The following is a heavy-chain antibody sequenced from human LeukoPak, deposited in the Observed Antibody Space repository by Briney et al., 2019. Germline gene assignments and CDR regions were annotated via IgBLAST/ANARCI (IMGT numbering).Heavy chain of an antibody. V-gene: IGHV3-21*01. Sequence: PGGSLRLSCAASGFTFSSYSMNWVRQAPGKGLEWVSSISSSSSYIYYADSVKGRFTISRDNAKNSLYLQMNSLRAEDTAVYYCARDRGGSSRSTYGMDVWGQGTTVTVSS. CDR3: ARDRGGSSRSTYGMDV. CDR2: ISSSSSYI. D-gene: IGHD6-13*01. J-gene: IGHJ6*02. CDR1: GFTFSSYS.